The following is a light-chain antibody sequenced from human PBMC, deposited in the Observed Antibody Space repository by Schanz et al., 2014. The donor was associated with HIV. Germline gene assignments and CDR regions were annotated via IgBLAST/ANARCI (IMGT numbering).Light chain of an antibody. Sequence: PGERATLSCRASQSLSSNYLAWYQQKPGQAPRLLIYGASTRATGIPARFSGSGSGTEFTLTISSLQPEDIATYYCQKYSTVPPTFGQGTKVEIK. CDR2: GAS. CDR3: QKYSTVPPT. V-gene: IGKV3-15*01. J-gene: IGKJ1*01. CDR1: QSLSSN.